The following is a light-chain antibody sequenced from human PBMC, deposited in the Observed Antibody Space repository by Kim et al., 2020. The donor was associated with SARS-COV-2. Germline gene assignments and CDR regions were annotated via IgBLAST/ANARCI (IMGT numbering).Light chain of an antibody. CDR3: SSYTSTSTYV. CDR1: SSDFGGYNH. V-gene: IGLV2-14*03. J-gene: IGLJ1*01. Sequence: GQSITIACTGTSSDFGGYNHVSWYQQHPGKAPKLMIYDVSDRPSGVSDRFSGSKSGNTASLTISGLQAEDEADYYCSSYTSTSTYVFAPGTKVTVL. CDR2: DVS.